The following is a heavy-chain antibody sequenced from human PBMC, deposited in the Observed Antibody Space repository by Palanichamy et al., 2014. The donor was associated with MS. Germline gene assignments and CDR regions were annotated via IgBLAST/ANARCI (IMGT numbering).Heavy chain of an antibody. D-gene: IGHD3-10*01. Sequence: QVQLQESGPGLVKPSQTLSLTCTVSGGSIGSGGYFWSWVRQRPGKGLEWIAYISHSGSTDYNPPLQSRLTISLDTSKNHFSLNLNSVFAADTAVYYCARVGRGFDYWGQGTLVTVSS. J-gene: IGHJ4*02. V-gene: IGHV4-31*03. CDR2: ISHSGST. CDR3: ARVGRGFDY. CDR1: GGSIGSGGYF.